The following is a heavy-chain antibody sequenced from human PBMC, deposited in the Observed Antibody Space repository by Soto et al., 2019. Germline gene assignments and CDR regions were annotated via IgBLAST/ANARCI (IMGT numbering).Heavy chain of an antibody. J-gene: IGHJ1*01. CDR2: ISSSSSTI. CDR1: GFTFSSYS. D-gene: IGHD6-13*01. V-gene: IGHV3-48*01. CDR3: ARDSLAAAGRKGAEYFQH. Sequence: EVQLVESGGGLVQPGGSLRLSCAASGFTFSSYSMNWVRQAPGKGLEWVSYISSSSSTIYYADSVKGRFTISRDNAKNSLYLQMNSLRAEDTAVYYCARDSLAAAGRKGAEYFQHCGHGTLVTVSS.